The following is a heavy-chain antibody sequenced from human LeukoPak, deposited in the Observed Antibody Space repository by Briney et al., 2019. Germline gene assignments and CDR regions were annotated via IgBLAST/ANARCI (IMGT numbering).Heavy chain of an antibody. D-gene: IGHD2-2*01. CDR1: GFTFSSYA. J-gene: IGHJ6*03. CDR2: ISYDGSNK. V-gene: IGHV3-30*01. CDR3: ARVGRCSSTSCYYYYYMDV. Sequence: GGSLRLSCAASGFTFSSYAMHWVRQAPGKGLEWVAVISYDGSNKYYADSVKGRFTISRDNSKNTLYLQMNSLRAEDTAVYYCARVGRCSSTSCYYYYYMDVWGKGTTVTVSS.